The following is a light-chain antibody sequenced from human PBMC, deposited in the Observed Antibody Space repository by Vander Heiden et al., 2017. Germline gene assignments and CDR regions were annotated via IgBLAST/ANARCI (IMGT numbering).Light chain of an antibody. CDR3: QQDDSNSWT. Sequence: DIVMTPSPDSLAVSLGERATINCKSSQSVLYSSNNKNYLAWYQQKPGQPPKLLIYWASTREYGVPDRFSGSGSGTDFTLTISSLQAEDVAVYYCQQDDSNSWTFGQGTKVEIK. J-gene: IGKJ1*01. V-gene: IGKV4-1*01. CDR1: QSVLYSSNNKNY. CDR2: WAS.